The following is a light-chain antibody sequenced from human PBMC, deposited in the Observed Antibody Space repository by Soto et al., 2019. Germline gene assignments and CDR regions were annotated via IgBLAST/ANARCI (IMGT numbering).Light chain of an antibody. CDR3: QRYNNWPPWT. Sequence: EIVMTQSPATLSVSPGERATLSCRASQSVSSNLAWNQQKPGQAPRLLIYGASTRATGIPARFSGSGSGTDFTLTISSLQSEDFAVYYCQRYNNWPPWTFGQGTKVEIK. J-gene: IGKJ1*01. CDR1: QSVSSN. CDR2: GAS. V-gene: IGKV3-15*01.